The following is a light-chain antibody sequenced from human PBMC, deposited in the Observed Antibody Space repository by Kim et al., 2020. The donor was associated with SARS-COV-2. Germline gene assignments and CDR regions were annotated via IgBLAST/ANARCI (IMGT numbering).Light chain of an antibody. Sequence: GQSITISCTGNSSDVVGYNYVSWYQQHPGKAPKLMIYDVSNRPSGVSNRFSGSKSGNTASLTISGLQTEDEADYYCSSYTTSTTLVFGTGTKVTVL. CDR2: DVS. CDR1: SSDVVGYNY. J-gene: IGLJ1*01. CDR3: SSYTTSTTLV. V-gene: IGLV2-14*03.